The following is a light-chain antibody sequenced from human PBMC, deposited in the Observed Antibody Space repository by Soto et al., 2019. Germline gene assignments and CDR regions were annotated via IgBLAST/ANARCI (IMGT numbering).Light chain of an antibody. V-gene: IGKV1-27*01. J-gene: IGKJ5*01. CDR2: RAS. Sequence: DIQMTQCPSSLSASVGDRFTITCRASQGIGNYLAWYQHKAGKVPKLLIYRASTLQSRVPSRFSGGGSGTEFTLTISGLQIEDLETYYGQVYNNGPPGFGQGTRLEIK. CDR1: QGIGNY. CDR3: QVYNNGPPG.